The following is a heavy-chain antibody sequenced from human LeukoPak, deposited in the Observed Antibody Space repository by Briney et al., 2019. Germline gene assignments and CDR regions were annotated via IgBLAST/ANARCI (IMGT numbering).Heavy chain of an antibody. CDR2: FDPGAGEI. V-gene: IGHV1-24*01. CDR3: ATDLSEGGGSYYS. J-gene: IGHJ4*02. Sequence: ASVKVSCQVSGDTLSELTMHWVRQAPGKGLEWMGGFDPGAGEILYAQQFQGRVTMTEDTSTDTAYMELSSLRSEDTAVYYCATDLSEGGGSYYSWGQGTLVTVSS. CDR1: GDTLSELT. D-gene: IGHD1-26*01.